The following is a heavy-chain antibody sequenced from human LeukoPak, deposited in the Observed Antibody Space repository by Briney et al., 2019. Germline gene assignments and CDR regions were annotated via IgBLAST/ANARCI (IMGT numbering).Heavy chain of an antibody. CDR2: IYYSGST. CDR3: ARDPMVRDDAFDI. D-gene: IGHD3-10*01. V-gene: IGHV4-30-4*01. J-gene: IGHJ3*02. Sequence: SQTLSLTCTVSGGSISSGDYYWSWIRQPPGKGLEWIGYIYYSGSTYYNPSLKSRVTISVDTSKNQFSLKLSSVTAADTAVYYCARDPMVRDDAFDIWGQGTMVTVSS. CDR1: GGSISSGDYY.